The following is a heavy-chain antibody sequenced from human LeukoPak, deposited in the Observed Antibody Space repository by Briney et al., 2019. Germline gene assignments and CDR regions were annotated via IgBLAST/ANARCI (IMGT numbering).Heavy chain of an antibody. J-gene: IGHJ5*02. Sequence: SETLSLTCTVSGGSISSYYWSWIRQPPGKGLEWIGCIYTSGSTNYNPSLKSRVTISVDTSKNQFSLKLSSVTAADTAVYYCARQGANYGGNWFDPWGQGTLVTVSS. CDR2: IYTSGST. D-gene: IGHD4-23*01. CDR3: ARQGANYGGNWFDP. V-gene: IGHV4-4*09. CDR1: GGSISSYY.